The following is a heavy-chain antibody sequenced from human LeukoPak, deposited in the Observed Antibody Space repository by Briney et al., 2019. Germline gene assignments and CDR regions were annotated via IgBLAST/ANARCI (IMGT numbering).Heavy chain of an antibody. J-gene: IGHJ6*03. V-gene: IGHV1-8*03. CDR3: ARDRRLRGVTSRPIYYYYYLDV. D-gene: IGHD3-10*01. CDR2: VNPYNDKT. Sequence: ASVKLSCKASGYTFNTFDINGVRQATGQGAEWMGWVNPYNDKTVYAPKFQGGVSISSKSSINTAYMEFSGQKSDHTAVYYCARDRRLRGVTSRPIYYYYYLDVWGGGTTVTVSS. CDR1: GYTFNTFD.